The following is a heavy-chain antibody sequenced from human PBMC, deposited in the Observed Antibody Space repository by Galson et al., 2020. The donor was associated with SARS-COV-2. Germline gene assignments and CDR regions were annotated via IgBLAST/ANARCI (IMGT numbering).Heavy chain of an antibody. CDR2: IYHSGNT. J-gene: IGHJ6*03. Sequence: SETLSLTCAVSGYSISSGYYWGWIRQPPGKGLEWIGSIYHSGNTYYNPSLKSRVTISVDTSKNQFSLKLSSVTAADTAVYYCARNFDWLLGDYYYYYYMDVWGKGTTVTISS. V-gene: IGHV4-38-2*01. CDR1: GYSISSGYY. CDR3: ARNFDWLLGDYYYYYYMDV. D-gene: IGHD3-9*01.